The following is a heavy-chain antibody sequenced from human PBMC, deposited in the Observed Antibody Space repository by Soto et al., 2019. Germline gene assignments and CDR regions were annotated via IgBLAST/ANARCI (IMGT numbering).Heavy chain of an antibody. CDR2: MNPNSGNT. CDR1: GYTFTSYD. J-gene: IGHJ5*02. Sequence: AAVKVSCKASGYTFTSYDINWVRQATGQGLEWMGWMNPNSGNTGYAQKFQGRVTMTRNTSISTAYMELSSLRSEDTAVYYCARGGFLEWLSYNWFDPWGQGTLVTVSS. V-gene: IGHV1-8*01. D-gene: IGHD3-3*01. CDR3: ARGGFLEWLSYNWFDP.